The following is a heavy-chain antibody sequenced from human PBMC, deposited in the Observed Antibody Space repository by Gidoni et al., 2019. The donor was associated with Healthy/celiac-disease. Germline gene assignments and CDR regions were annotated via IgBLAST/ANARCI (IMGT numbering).Heavy chain of an antibody. D-gene: IGHD4-17*01. CDR3: TTVVYGDYFSLTNWFDP. V-gene: IGHV3-15*01. CDR2: IKSKTDGGTT. J-gene: IGHJ5*02. Sequence: EVQLVESGGGLVKPGGSLRLSCAASGFTFSNAWMSWVRQAPGKGLEWVGRIKSKTDGGTTDYAAPVKGRFTISRDDSKNTLYLQMNSLKTEDTAVYYCTTVVYGDYFSLTNWFDPWGQGTLVTVSS. CDR1: GFTFSNAW.